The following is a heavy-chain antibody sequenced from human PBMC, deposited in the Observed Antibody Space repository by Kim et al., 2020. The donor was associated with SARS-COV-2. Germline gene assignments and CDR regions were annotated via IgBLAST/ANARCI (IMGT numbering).Heavy chain of an antibody. Sequence: YADPVKGRFTNSRDDSKNTLYLQLNSLRAEDTAVYYCAIVASKLRFLNFEYWGQGTLVTVSP. CDR3: AIVASKLRFLNFEY. V-gene: IGHV3-23*01. J-gene: IGHJ4*02. D-gene: IGHD3-3*01.